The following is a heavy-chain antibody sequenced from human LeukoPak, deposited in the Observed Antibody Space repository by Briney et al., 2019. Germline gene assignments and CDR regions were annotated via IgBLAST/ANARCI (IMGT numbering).Heavy chain of an antibody. Sequence: GGSLRLSCAASGFTFSNYWMTWVRQAPGKGLEWVANIKQDGSEKYYVDSVKGRFTISRDNAKNSLYLQMNSLRAEDTAVYYCAKDSNGWYQRGSNYFDYWGQGTLVTVSS. CDR1: GFTFSNYW. CDR3: AKDSNGWYQRGSNYFDY. CDR2: IKQDGSEK. J-gene: IGHJ4*02. V-gene: IGHV3-7*01. D-gene: IGHD6-19*01.